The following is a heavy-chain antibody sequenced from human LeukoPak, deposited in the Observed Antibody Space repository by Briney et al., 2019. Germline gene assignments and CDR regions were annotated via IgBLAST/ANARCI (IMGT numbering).Heavy chain of an antibody. CDR3: ARPAGGDILTGYYSPYHMDV. CDR2: IYYSGST. J-gene: IGHJ6*03. V-gene: IGHV4-39*01. Sequence: SETLSLTCTVSGGHLCSSRYYWGWIRQPPGEGLEWIGRIYYSGSTYYNPSLKSRVTISVDTSKNQFSLKLSAVTAADTAVYDCARPAGGDILTGYYSPYHMDVWGKGTTVTVSS. CDR1: GGHLCSSRYY. D-gene: IGHD3-9*01.